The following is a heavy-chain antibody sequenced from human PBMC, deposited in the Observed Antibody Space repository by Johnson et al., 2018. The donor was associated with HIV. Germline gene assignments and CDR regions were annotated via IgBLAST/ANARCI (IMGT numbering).Heavy chain of an antibody. V-gene: IGHV3-66*01. D-gene: IGHD7-27*01. Sequence: VQLVESGGGLVQPGGSLRLSCAASGFTVSSNYMNWVRQAPGKGLEWVSIIYSGGRTYYADSVKGRFTISRDNSKNTLYLQMNSLRAEDTAVYYCAKAVTGEGAFDIWGQGTMVTVSS. CDR3: AKAVTGEGAFDI. CDR1: GFTVSSNY. CDR2: IYSGGRT. J-gene: IGHJ3*02.